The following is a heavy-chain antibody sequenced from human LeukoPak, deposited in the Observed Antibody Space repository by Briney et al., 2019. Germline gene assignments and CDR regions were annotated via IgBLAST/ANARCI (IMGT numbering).Heavy chain of an antibody. Sequence: GASVKVSCKASGYTFTGYSMNWVRQAPGQGLEWMGIINPSGGSTSYAQKFQGRVTMTRDMSTSTVYMELSSLRSEDTAVYYCARFSSSWCFDYWGQGTLVTVSS. CDR2: INPSGGST. D-gene: IGHD6-13*01. CDR1: GYTFTGYS. CDR3: ARFSSSWCFDY. V-gene: IGHV1-46*01. J-gene: IGHJ4*02.